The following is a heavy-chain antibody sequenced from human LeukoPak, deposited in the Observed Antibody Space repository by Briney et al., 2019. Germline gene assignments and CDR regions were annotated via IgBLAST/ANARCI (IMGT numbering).Heavy chain of an antibody. J-gene: IGHJ5*02. CDR3: ARVVAYYYDSSGYYA. D-gene: IGHD3-22*01. V-gene: IGHV4-59*12. CDR2: IHYSGST. CDR1: GGSISNYY. Sequence: SETLSLTCTVSGGSISNYYWSWIRQPPGKGLEWIGYIHYSGSTNYNPSLKSRVTISVDTSKNQFSLKLSSVTAADTAVYYCARVVAYYYDSSGYYAWGQGTLVTVSS.